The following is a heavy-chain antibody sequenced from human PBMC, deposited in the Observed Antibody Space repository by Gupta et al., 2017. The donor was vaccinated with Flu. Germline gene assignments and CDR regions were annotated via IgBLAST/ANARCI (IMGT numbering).Heavy chain of an antibody. CDR3: ARVGHLPSFDPNSPFDI. J-gene: IGHJ3*02. D-gene: IGHD3-9*01. CDR2: INPNSGNT. Sequence: QEQLVQSGAEMKKPGASVRVSCKASGYSFTGYFLHWVRQAPGQGPEWMGRINPNSGNTDYAQKFQGKVTMTRDTSISTAYMELNRLTSDDTAMYYCARVGHLPSFDPNSPFDIWGQGTMVSVSS. V-gene: IGHV1-2*06. CDR1: GYSFTGYF.